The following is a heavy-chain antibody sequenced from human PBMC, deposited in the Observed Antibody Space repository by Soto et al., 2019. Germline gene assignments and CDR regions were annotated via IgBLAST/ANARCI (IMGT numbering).Heavy chain of an antibody. Sequence: GGSLRLSCAASGFAFSSYSMNWVRQAPGKGLEWVSSISSSSSYIYYADSVKGRFTISRDNAKNSLYLQMNSLRAEDAAVYYCVAYYYDSSGWYFDLWGRGTLVTVSS. D-gene: IGHD3-22*01. CDR1: GFAFSSYS. CDR3: VAYYYDSSGWYFDL. CDR2: ISSSSSYI. V-gene: IGHV3-21*01. J-gene: IGHJ2*01.